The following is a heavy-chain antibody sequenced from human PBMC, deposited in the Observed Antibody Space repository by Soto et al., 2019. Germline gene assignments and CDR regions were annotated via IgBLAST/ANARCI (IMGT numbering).Heavy chain of an antibody. CDR1: GGSFSGYY. CDR2: INHSGST. J-gene: IGHJ5*02. V-gene: IGHV4-34*01. Sequence: PSETLSLTCAVYGGSFSGYYWSWIRQPPGKGLEWIGEINHSGSTNYNPSLKSRVTISVDTSKNQFSLKLSSVTAADTAVYYCASRATIFGVVISSENWFDPWGQGTLVTVSS. CDR3: ASRATIFGVVISSENWFDP. D-gene: IGHD3-3*01.